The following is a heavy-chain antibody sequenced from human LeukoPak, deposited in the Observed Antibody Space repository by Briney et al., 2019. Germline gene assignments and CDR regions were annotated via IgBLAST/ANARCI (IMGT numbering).Heavy chain of an antibody. V-gene: IGHV4-4*07. CDR3: AREAVASPFDY. Sequence: PPETLSLTCTVSGGSISSYYWSWVRQPAGKGLEWIGRIYTSGSTTYNTSPKSRVSMSVDTSKNQFSLKLSSVTAADTAVYYCAREAVASPFDYWGQGTLVTVSS. J-gene: IGHJ4*02. D-gene: IGHD6-19*01. CDR2: IYTSGST. CDR1: GGSISSYY.